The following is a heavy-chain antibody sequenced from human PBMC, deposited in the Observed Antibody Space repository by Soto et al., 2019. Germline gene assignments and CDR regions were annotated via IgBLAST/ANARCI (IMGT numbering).Heavy chain of an antibody. D-gene: IGHD2-2*01. CDR1: GFTFSSYG. V-gene: IGHV3-30*18. Sequence: QVQLVESGGGVVQPGRSLRLSCAASGFTFSSYGMHWVRQAPGKGLEWVAVISYDGSNKYYADSVKGRFTISRDNSKNTLYLQMNSLRAEDSAVYYCAKDVEYQLPEPTYFDYWGQGTLVTVSS. CDR2: ISYDGSNK. J-gene: IGHJ4*02. CDR3: AKDVEYQLPEPTYFDY.